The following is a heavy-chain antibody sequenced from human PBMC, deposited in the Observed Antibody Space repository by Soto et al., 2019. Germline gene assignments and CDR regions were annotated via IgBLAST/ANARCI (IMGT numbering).Heavy chain of an antibody. J-gene: IGHJ6*02. CDR2: ISSSSSYT. CDR3: ARDGEYSSSWYPRDYGMDV. Sequence: PGGSLRLSCAASGFTFSDYYMSWIRQAPGKGLEWVSYISSSSSYTNYADSVKGRFTISRDNAKNSLYLQMNSLRAEDTAVYYCARDGEYSSSWYPRDYGMDVWGQGTTVTVSS. D-gene: IGHD6-13*01. V-gene: IGHV3-11*05. CDR1: GFTFSDYY.